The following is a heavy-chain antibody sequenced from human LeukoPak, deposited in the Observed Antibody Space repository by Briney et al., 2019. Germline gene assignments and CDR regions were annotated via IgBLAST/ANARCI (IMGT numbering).Heavy chain of an antibody. D-gene: IGHD6-13*01. J-gene: IGHJ4*02. V-gene: IGHV3-7*01. CDR3: ARAGAAGTLDY. CDR2: INADGSGT. Sequence: GGSLRLSCAASGFTFSYYWMSWVRQAPGKGLEWVAIINADGSGTYYVDSVKGRFTISRDNAKNSLYLQMNSLRAEDTAVYYCARAGAAGTLDYWGRGTLVTVSS. CDR1: GFTFSYYW.